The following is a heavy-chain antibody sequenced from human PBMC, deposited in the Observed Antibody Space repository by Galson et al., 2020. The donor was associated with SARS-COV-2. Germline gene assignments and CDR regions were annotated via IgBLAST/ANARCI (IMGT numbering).Heavy chain of an antibody. CDR1: GFTFRSYW. J-gene: IGHJ4*02. CDR3: VRAQYDILTGENPPHFDY. D-gene: IGHD3-9*01. CDR2: IKEDGSKS. V-gene: IGHV3-7*03. Sequence: GESLKISCAASGFTFRSYWMSWVRQAPGKGLEWVANIKEDGSKSFYLDSVKGRLTISRDNVQNSLSLQMNSLRVEDTAVYYCVRAQYDILTGENPPHFDYWGQGTRVTVAS.